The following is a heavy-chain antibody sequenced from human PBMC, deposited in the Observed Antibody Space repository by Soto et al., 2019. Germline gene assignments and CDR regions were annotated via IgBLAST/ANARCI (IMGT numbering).Heavy chain of an antibody. J-gene: IGHJ6*02. V-gene: IGHV1-69*12. Sequence: QVQLVQSGAEVKKPGSSVKVSCKASGGTFSSYAISWVRQAPGQGLEWMGGIIPIFGTANYAQKFQGRVTITADESTSTAYMELSSLRSEDKAVYYCARNYGTAMVYYYYGMDVWGQGTTVTVSS. CDR1: GGTFSSYA. CDR3: ARNYGTAMVYYYYGMDV. CDR2: IIPIFGTA. D-gene: IGHD5-18*01.